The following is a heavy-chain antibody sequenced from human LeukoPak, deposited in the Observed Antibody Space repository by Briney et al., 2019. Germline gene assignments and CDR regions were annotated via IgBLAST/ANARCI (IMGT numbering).Heavy chain of an antibody. Sequence: ASVKVSCKASGYTFTGYYMHWVRQAPGQGLEWMGWINPNSGGTNYAQKFQGWVTMTRDTSISTANMELSRLRSDDTAVYYCARSPSWFFDYWGQGTLVTVSS. CDR3: ARSPSWFFDY. CDR1: GYTFTGYY. CDR2: INPNSGGT. J-gene: IGHJ4*02. D-gene: IGHD6-13*01. V-gene: IGHV1-2*04.